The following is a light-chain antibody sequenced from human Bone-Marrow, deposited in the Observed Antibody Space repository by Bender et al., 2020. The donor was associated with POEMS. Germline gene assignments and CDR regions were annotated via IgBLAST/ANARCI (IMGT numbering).Light chain of an antibody. CDR2: KDI. CDR3: QSADSDGSDVV. J-gene: IGLJ3*02. CDR1: ALPNQY. Sequence: SYDLTQLPSVSVSPGQTARLTCSGDALPNQYVYWYQKKPGQAPLLVIYKDIRRPSGIPERFSGATSGTTVTLTISGVQAEDEADYYCQSADSDGSDVVFGAGTKLTVL. V-gene: IGLV3-25*03.